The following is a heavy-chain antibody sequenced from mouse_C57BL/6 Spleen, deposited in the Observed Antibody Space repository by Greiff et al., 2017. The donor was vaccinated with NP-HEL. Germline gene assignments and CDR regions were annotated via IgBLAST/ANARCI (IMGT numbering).Heavy chain of an antibody. J-gene: IGHJ1*03. V-gene: IGHV5-17*01. CDR3: ATPYYSNYDWYFDV. CDR2: ISSGSSTI. Sequence: EVHLVESGGGLVKPGGSLKLSCAASGFTFSDYGMHWVRQAPEKGLEWVAYISSGSSTIYYADTVKGRFTISRDNAKNTLFLQMTSLTSEDTAMYYCATPYYSNYDWYFDVWGTGTTVTVSS. CDR1: GFTFSDYG. D-gene: IGHD2-5*01.